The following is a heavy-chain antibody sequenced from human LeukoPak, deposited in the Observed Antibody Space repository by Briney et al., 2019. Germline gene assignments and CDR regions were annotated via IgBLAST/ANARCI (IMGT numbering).Heavy chain of an antibody. Sequence: SETLSLTCIVSGGSISSGDYYWSGIRQHPGKGLEWIGYIYYSGTTYYNPSLESRVTLSVDTSKNQFSLRLSSVTAADTAVYYCARYRDSGGRLAFDIWGQGTMAAVSS. CDR2: IYYSGTT. CDR1: GGSISSGDYY. D-gene: IGHD2-15*01. J-gene: IGHJ3*02. CDR3: ARYRDSGGRLAFDI. V-gene: IGHV4-31*03.